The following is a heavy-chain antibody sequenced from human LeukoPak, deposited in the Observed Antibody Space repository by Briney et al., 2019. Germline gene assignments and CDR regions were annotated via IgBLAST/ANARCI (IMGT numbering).Heavy chain of an antibody. V-gene: IGHV3-23*01. J-gene: IGHJ3*02. D-gene: IGHD3-3*01. Sequence: GGSLGLSCAASGFTFSSYAMSWVRQAPGKGLEWVSAISGSGGSTYYADSVKGRFTISRDNSKNTLYLQMNSLRAEDTAVYYCAKDRVRRFHTVNTFDIWGQGTIVTVSS. CDR2: ISGSGGST. CDR3: AKDRVRRFHTVNTFDI. CDR1: GFTFSSYA.